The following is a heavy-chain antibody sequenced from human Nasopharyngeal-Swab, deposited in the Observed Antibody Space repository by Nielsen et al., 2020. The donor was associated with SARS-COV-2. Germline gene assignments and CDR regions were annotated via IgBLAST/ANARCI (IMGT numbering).Heavy chain of an antibody. D-gene: IGHD2-8*01. V-gene: IGHV3-30*18. CDR3: AKDHQLIRNYYYYDMDV. Sequence: WIRQPPGKGLEWMAVISYDEIKKYYADSVKGRFTLSRDNSKNTLYLQMNSLRTEDTAVYYCAKDHQLIRNYYYYDMDVWGQGTTVTVSS. J-gene: IGHJ6*02. CDR2: ISYDEIKK.